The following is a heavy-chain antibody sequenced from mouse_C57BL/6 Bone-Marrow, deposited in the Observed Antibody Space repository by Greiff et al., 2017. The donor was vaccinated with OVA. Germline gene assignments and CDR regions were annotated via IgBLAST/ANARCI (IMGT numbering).Heavy chain of an antibody. D-gene: IGHD3-2*02. CDR2: IYPRSGNT. Sequence: QVQLQQSGAELARPGASVKLSCKASGYTFTSYGISWVKQRTGQGLEWIGEIYPRSGNTYYNEKFKGKATLTADKSSSTAYMELRSLTSEDSAVYFCARERLRRCWFAYWGQGTLVTVSA. J-gene: IGHJ3*01. CDR3: ARERLRRCWFAY. V-gene: IGHV1-81*01. CDR1: GYTFTSYG.